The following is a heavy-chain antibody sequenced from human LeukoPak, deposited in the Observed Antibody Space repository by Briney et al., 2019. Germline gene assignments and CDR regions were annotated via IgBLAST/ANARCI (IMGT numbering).Heavy chain of an antibody. V-gene: IGHV4-59*12. CDR2: IYYSGST. Sequence: SETLSLTCTVSGGSISSYYWSWIRQPPGKGLEWIGYIYYSGSTNYNPSLKSRVTISVDTSKSQFSLKLSSMTAADSAVYYCAGPDSTEIDHWGQGTLVSVSS. J-gene: IGHJ4*02. D-gene: IGHD1-1*01. CDR1: GGSISSYY. CDR3: AGPDSTEIDH.